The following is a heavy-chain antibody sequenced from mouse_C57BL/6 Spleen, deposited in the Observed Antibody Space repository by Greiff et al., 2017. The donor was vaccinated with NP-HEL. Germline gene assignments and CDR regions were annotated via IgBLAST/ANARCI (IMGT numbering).Heavy chain of an antibody. CDR2: ISNGGGST. D-gene: IGHD2-4*01. CDR1: GFTFSDYY. J-gene: IGHJ2*01. V-gene: IGHV5-12*01. CDR3: ARRGDYDVDYFDY. Sequence: EVKLVESGGGLVQPGGSLKLSCAASGFTFSDYYMYWVRQTPEKRLEWVAYISNGGGSTYYPDTVKGRFTISRDNAKNTLYLQMSRLKSEDTAMYYCARRGDYDVDYFDYWGQGTTLTVSS.